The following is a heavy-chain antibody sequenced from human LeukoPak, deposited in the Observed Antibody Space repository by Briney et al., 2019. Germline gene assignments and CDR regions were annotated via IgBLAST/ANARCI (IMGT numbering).Heavy chain of an antibody. CDR1: GFTFSSYE. CDR3: ARDLGYSGYDYLYRIDYFDY. V-gene: IGHV3-48*03. Sequence: PGGSLRLSCAASGFTFSSYEMNWVRQAPGKGLEWVSDISSSGSNIYYADSVKGRFTISRDNAKNSLYLQMNSLRAEDTAVYYCARDLGYSGYDYLYRIDYFDYWGQGTLVTVSS. D-gene: IGHD5-12*01. J-gene: IGHJ4*02. CDR2: ISSSGSNI.